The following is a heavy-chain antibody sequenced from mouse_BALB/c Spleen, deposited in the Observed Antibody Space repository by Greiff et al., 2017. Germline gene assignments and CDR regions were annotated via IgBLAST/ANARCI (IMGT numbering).Heavy chain of an antibody. CDR3: ARGVLLRYYAMDY. CDR1: GYSITSGYY. CDR2: ISYDGSN. D-gene: IGHD1-1*01. V-gene: IGHV3-6*02. Sequence: VQLKESGPGLVKPSQSLSLTCSVTGYSITSGYYWNWIRQFPGNKLEWMGYISYDGSNNYNPSLKNRISITRDTSKNQFFLKLNSVTTEDTATYYCARGVLLRYYAMDYWGQGTSVTVSS. J-gene: IGHJ4*01.